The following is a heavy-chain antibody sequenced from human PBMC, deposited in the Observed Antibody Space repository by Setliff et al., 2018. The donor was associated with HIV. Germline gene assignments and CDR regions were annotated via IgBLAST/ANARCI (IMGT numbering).Heavy chain of an antibody. CDR3: AQASGYGAYDNDPGFEY. CDR1: RGPFNSYI. J-gene: IGHJ4*02. V-gene: IGHV1-69*06. D-gene: IGHD5-12*01. CDR2: INPISGAT. Sequence: SVKVSCKTSRGPFNSYIVPWVRQAPGQGLEWMGGINPISGATNYAQFFRGRVTMTADKLTNSIYMEMSSLTSEDTALYYCAQASGYGAYDNDPGFEYWGQGAQVTVSS.